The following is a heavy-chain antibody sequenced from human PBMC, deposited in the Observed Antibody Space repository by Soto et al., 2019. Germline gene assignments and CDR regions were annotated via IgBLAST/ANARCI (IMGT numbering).Heavy chain of an antibody. J-gene: IGHJ6*03. CDR3: ARDGYYDFRRTNYYYYYMDV. CDR1: GFTFSSYG. Sequence: QVQLVESGGGVVQPGRSLRLSCAASGFTFSSYGMHWVRQAPGKGLEWVAVIWYDGSNKYYADSVKGRFTISRDNSKNTLYLQMNSLRAEDTAVYYCARDGYYDFRRTNYYYYYMDVWGKGTTVTVSS. CDR2: IWYDGSNK. V-gene: IGHV3-33*01. D-gene: IGHD3-3*01.